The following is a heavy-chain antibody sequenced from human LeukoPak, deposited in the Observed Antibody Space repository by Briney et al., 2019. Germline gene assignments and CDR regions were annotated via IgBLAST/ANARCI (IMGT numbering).Heavy chain of an antibody. CDR3: ARDRAATQDWVEFDP. Sequence: PGGSLRLSCAVSGFRASDYYMSWVRQAPGKGLEWVALIRGSGDTFYGDSVKGRFTISRDDSKNTVYLRMNSLSVEDTAVYFCARDRAATQDWVEFDPWGQGTLVTVSS. J-gene: IGHJ5*02. V-gene: IGHV3-66*01. CDR2: IRGSGDT. D-gene: IGHD2-15*01. CDR1: GFRASDYY.